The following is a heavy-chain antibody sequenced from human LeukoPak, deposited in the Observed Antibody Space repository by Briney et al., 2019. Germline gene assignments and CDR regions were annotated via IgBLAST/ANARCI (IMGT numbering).Heavy chain of an antibody. D-gene: IGHD3-22*01. V-gene: IGHV4-34*01. CDR3: ARRGYYDSSGYPNWFDS. CDR1: GGSFSGYY. J-gene: IGHJ5*01. CDR2: INHSGST. Sequence: SETLSLTCAVYGGSFSGYYWSWIRQPPGKGLEWIGEINHSGSTNYNPSLKSRVTISVDTSKNQFSLKLSSVTAADTAVYYCARRGYYDSSGYPNWFDSWGQGTLVTVSS.